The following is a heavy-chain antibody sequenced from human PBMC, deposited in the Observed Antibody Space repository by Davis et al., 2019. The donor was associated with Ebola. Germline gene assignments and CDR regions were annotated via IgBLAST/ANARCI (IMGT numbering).Heavy chain of an antibody. Sequence: GGSLRLSCAASGFTFSSYAMSWVRQAPGKGLEWVSAISGSGGSTYYADSVKGRFTISRDNSKNTLYLQMNSLRAEDTAVYYCARAKRFLEWSEYYGMDVWGQGTTVTVSS. D-gene: IGHD3-3*01. J-gene: IGHJ6*02. CDR3: ARAKRFLEWSEYYGMDV. CDR2: ISGSGGST. V-gene: IGHV3-23*01. CDR1: GFTFSSYA.